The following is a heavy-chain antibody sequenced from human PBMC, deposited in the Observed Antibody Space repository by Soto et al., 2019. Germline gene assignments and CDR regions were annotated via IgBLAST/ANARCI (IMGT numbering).Heavy chain of an antibody. CDR1: GFSFSSFT. V-gene: IGHV3-21*02. J-gene: IGHJ6*02. CDR2: IDTSSTYI. Sequence: EVQLVESGGGLVKPGGSLRLSCAASGFSFSSFTMNWVRQAPGKGLEWVSSIDTSSTYIYYADSVTGRLTISRDNAKNTVYLRVHSLRAEDTAVYYCARETGSYYSNDGVMDVGGQGTTVTVSS. CDR3: ARETGSYYSNDGVMDV. D-gene: IGHD3-22*01.